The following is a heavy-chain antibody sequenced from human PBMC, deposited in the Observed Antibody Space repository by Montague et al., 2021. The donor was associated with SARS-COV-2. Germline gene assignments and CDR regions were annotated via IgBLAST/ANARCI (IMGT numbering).Heavy chain of an antibody. Sequence: SLRLSCAASGFPFSNKPMSWVRQAPGKGLEWVSAFSIGGETKYYADSVKGRFTMSRDNSKNTLYLQMNSLRAEDTAVYYCATSFGVSTKDDFWGQGTLVTVSS. CDR3: ATSFGVSTKDDF. V-gene: IGHV3-23*01. D-gene: IGHD3-22*01. CDR1: GFPFSNKP. CDR2: FSIGGETK. J-gene: IGHJ4*02.